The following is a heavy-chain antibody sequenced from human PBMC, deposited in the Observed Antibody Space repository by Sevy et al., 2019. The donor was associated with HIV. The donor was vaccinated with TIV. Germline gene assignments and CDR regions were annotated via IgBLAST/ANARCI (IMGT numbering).Heavy chain of an antibody. D-gene: IGHD5-18*01. Sequence: GGSLRLSCAASEFSFSSYSMNWVRQAPGQGLEWVSYISSSSSTMYYADSVKGRFTISRDNAKNSLYLQMNTLRAEDKAAYYCARTKSNTAMVSRDYWGQGTLVTVSS. CDR3: ARTKSNTAMVSRDY. J-gene: IGHJ4*02. CDR2: ISSSSSTM. V-gene: IGHV3-48*01. CDR1: EFSFSSYS.